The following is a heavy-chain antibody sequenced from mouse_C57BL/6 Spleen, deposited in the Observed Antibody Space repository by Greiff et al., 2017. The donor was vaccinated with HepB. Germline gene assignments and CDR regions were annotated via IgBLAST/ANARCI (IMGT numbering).Heavy chain of an antibody. V-gene: IGHV1-61*01. CDR2: IYPSDSET. Sequence: QVQLQQPGAELVRPGSSVKLSCKASGYTFTSYWMDWVKQRPGQGLEWIGNIYPSDSETHYNQKFKDKATLTVDKSSSTAYMQLSSLTSEDSAVYYCARQGSNLYFDYWGQGTTLTVSS. CDR3: ARQGSNLYFDY. D-gene: IGHD2-5*01. CDR1: GYTFTSYW. J-gene: IGHJ2*01.